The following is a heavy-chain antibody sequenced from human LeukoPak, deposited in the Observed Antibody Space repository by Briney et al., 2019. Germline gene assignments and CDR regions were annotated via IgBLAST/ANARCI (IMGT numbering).Heavy chain of an antibody. CDR1: GFTFSSYA. CDR3: AKDGRFLEWLLLYYFDY. V-gene: IGHV3-23*01. Sequence: GGSLRLSCVASGFTFSSYAMSWVRQAPGKGLEWVSAISGSGGSTYYADSVKGRFTISRDNSKNTLYLQMNSLRAEDTAVYYCAKDGRFLEWLLLYYFDYWGQGTLVTVSS. CDR2: ISGSGGST. J-gene: IGHJ4*02. D-gene: IGHD3-3*01.